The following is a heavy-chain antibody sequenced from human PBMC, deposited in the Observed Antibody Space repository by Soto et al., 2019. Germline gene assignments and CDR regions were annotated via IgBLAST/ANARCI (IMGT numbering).Heavy chain of an antibody. CDR2: INHSGIT. CDR3: ARGEIWSARAWFAP. D-gene: IGHD3-3*01. CDR1: GGSFSDYK. J-gene: IGHJ5*02. V-gene: IGHV4-34*01. Sequence: PSETLSLTCAVNGGSFSDYKWTWIRQSPGKGLEWIGEINHSGITNYNPSFKSRVTLSVDTSKNQFSLRVKSVTAADTAIYFCARGEIWSARAWFAPWGQGTPVTVSS.